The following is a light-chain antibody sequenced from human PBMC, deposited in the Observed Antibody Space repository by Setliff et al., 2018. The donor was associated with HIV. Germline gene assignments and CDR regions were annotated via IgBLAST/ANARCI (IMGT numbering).Light chain of an antibody. Sequence: QSALPQPASVSGSPGQSITISCTGTSSDVGGYNYVSWYQQHPGKAPKLMSYDVTKRPSGVSNRFSGSKSGNTASLTISGLQAEDEADYYCCSYAGSSTPYVFGTGTKVTVL. CDR2: DVT. CDR1: SSDVGGYNY. CDR3: CSYAGSSTPYV. J-gene: IGLJ1*01. V-gene: IGLV2-23*02.